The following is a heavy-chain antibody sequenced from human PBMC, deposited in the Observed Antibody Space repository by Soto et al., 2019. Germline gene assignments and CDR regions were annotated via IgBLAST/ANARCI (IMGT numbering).Heavy chain of an antibody. V-gene: IGHV3-30*18. CDR2: ISYDGSNK. D-gene: IGHD6-13*01. J-gene: IGHJ6*02. CDR1: GFTFSSYG. Sequence: QVQLVESGGGVVQPGRSLRLSCAASGFTFSSYGMHWVRQAPGKGLEWVAVISYDGSNKYYADSVKGRFTISRDNSKNTLYLQMNSLRAEDTAVYYCAKDLRGIAEGFPYYYYGMDVWGQGTTVTVSS. CDR3: AKDLRGIAEGFPYYYYGMDV.